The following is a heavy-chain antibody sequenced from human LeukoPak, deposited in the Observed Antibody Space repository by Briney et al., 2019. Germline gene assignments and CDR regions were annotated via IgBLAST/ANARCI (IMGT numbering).Heavy chain of an antibody. CDR2: ISRSGST. J-gene: IGHJ4*02. Sequence: SETLSLTCTVSGGSISSYYWSWIRRPPGKGLEWIGSISRSGSTYYNPSLKSRVTISVDTSKNHFSLKLSSVTAADTALYYCVIEPADRGVYYFDFWGQGTLVTVSS. D-gene: IGHD3-10*01. CDR3: VIEPADRGVYYFDF. CDR1: GGSISSYY. V-gene: IGHV4-59*04.